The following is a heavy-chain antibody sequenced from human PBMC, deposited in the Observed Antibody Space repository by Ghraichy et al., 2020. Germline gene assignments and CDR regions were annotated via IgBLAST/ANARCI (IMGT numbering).Heavy chain of an antibody. V-gene: IGHV3-33*08. CDR2: IWYDGSNK. J-gene: IGHJ4*02. Sequence: GGSLRLSCAASGFTFSSYGMHWVRQAPGKGLEWVAVIWYDGSNKYYADSVKGRFTISRDNSKNTLYLQMNSLRAEDTAVYYCARDNSNSEYYFDYWGQGTLVTVSS. CDR3: ARDNSNSEYYFDY. CDR1: GFTFSSYG. D-gene: IGHD6-6*01.